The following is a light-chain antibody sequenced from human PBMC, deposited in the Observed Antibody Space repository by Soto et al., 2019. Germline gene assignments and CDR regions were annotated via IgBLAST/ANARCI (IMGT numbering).Light chain of an antibody. V-gene: IGKV1-39*01. CDR1: QTIISY. J-gene: IGKJ1*01. CDR2: TAS. Sequence: DIQMTQSPSSLSASVGDRVTITCRASQTIISYLNWYQQKPGKAPKLLIYTASSLESGVPSRFTGSGSGTDFTLTISGLPPEDFATYYCQQSYGSPPTFGQGTKV. CDR3: QQSYGSPPT.